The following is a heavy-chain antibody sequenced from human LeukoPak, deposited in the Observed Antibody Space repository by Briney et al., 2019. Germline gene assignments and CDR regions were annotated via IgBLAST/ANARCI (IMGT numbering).Heavy chain of an antibody. D-gene: IGHD6-13*01. V-gene: IGHV3-23*01. CDR2: IDPTGANI. J-gene: IGHJ6*03. CDR1: GFSFRSHG. Sequence: GGSLRLSCAASGFSFRSHGMNWVRQAPGKGLEWVSGIDPTGANIYYADSVKGRLSISRDNSMDTLYLQMNSLRADGTAVYYCAKDGAAAGPKSNYYYYMDVWGKGTTVTVSS. CDR3: AKDGAAAGPKSNYYYYMDV.